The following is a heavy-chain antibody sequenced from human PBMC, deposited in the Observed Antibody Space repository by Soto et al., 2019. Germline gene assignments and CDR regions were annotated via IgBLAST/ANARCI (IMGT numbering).Heavy chain of an antibody. J-gene: IGHJ2*01. D-gene: IGHD2-15*01. CDR3: VKDDRILGRRYFDL. Sequence: GGSLRLSCAASGFTFSSYAMTWVRQAPGKGLEWVSSISFSDGGTYYADSVKGRLTISRDNSKNTLFLQMNSLRVEDAAVYYCVKDDRILGRRYFDLWGRGTLVTVSS. V-gene: IGHV3-23*01. CDR2: ISFSDGGT. CDR1: GFTFSSYA.